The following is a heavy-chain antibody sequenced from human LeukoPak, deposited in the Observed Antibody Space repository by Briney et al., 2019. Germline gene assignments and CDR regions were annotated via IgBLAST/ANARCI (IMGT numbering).Heavy chain of an antibody. D-gene: IGHD4-17*01. Sequence: SETLSLTCTVSGGSISSSSYYWGWIRQPPGKGLEWIGSIYYSGSTYYNPSLKSRVTMSIVTSKNQFSLKLTSVTAADTAVYYCARGGHYGVENWFDPWGHGTLVSVSS. CDR2: IYYSGST. V-gene: IGHV4-39*07. J-gene: IGHJ5*02. CDR3: ARGGHYGVENWFDP. CDR1: GGSISSSSYY.